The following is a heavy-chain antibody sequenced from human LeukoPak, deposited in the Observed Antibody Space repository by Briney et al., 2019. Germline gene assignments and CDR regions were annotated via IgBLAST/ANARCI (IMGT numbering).Heavy chain of an antibody. CDR1: GYTFTSYD. D-gene: IGHD3-10*01. V-gene: IGHV1-8*01. J-gene: IGHJ4*02. CDR3: ARGPTMVRGLNY. CDR2: MNPNSGNT. Sequence: ASVKVSCKASGYTFTSYDINWVRQATGQGLEWMGWMNPNSGNTGYAQKLQGRVTMTRNTSISTAYMELSRLSSEDTAVYYCARGPTMVRGLNYWGQGTLVTVSS.